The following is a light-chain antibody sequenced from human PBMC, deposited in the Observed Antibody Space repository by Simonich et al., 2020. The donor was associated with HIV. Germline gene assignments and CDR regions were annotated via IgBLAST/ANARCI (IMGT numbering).Light chain of an antibody. CDR2: EVS. CDR1: QSVNSH. Sequence: EIVLTQSPATLSLSPGEKATLSCRASQSVNSHLAWYQQKPGQAPRLLIHEVSNRATGIPARFSGSGSGTDFTLTISSLESEDFAVYYCQQMKTFGQGTKVEIK. CDR3: QQMKT. V-gene: IGKV3-11*01. J-gene: IGKJ1*01.